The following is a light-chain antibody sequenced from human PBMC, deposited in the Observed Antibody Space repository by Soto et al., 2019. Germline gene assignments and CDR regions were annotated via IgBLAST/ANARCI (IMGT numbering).Light chain of an antibody. J-gene: IGKJ1*01. V-gene: IGKV3-15*01. CDR2: GAS. CDR3: QQYDNWPWT. CDR1: QSISGT. Sequence: EIVLTHSPGTLSLSPGGRVTLSCRASQSISGTLAWYQQKPGQAPRLLIYGASTRAAGFPARFSGSGSGTDFTLTISSLQSEDFAVYYCQQYDNWPWTFGQGTKVDIK.